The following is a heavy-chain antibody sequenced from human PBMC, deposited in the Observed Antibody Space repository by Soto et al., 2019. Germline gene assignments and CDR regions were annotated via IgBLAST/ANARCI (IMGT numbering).Heavy chain of an antibody. Sequence: QVQVVQSGDEVKKPGASVKVSCKASGYTFTNYGFSWVRQAPGQGLEWMGWLSGYNGNTTYAEKFQGRVTMTTDTSMSTAHMELRSLRSDDTGVYYCAREGQAPYYYYGMDVWGQGTAVTVSS. V-gene: IGHV1-18*01. CDR2: LSGYNGNT. J-gene: IGHJ6*02. CDR3: AREGQAPYYYYGMDV. CDR1: GYTFTNYG.